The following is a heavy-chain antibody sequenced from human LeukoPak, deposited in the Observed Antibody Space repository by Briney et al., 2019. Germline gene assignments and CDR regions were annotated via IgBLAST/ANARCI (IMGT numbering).Heavy chain of an antibody. V-gene: IGHV3-7*01. Sequence: GGSLRLSCAVSGFTFSRYWMSWVRQAPGKGPEWVANINQDGSVKYYVDSVNGRFTISRDSATNSLYLQLNSLRAEDTAVYYCTRDSQDSYFYYMVVWGKGTTVTVSS. CDR3: TRDSQDSYFYYMVV. CDR2: INQDGSVK. J-gene: IGHJ6*03. CDR1: GFTFSRYW.